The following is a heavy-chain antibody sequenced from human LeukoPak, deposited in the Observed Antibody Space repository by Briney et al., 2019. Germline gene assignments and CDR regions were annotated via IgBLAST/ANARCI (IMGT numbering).Heavy chain of an antibody. D-gene: IGHD5-18*01. CDR3: AKRIQSAMAMGY. Sequence: PGGSLRLSCAAPGFTFSNYALSWVRQAPGKGLEWASDISGSGGSTYYADSVKGRFTISRDNSKNTMYLQMNSLRAEDTAVYYCAKRIQSAMAMGYWGQGTLVTVSS. J-gene: IGHJ4*02. CDR2: ISGSGGST. V-gene: IGHV3-23*01. CDR1: GFTFSNYA.